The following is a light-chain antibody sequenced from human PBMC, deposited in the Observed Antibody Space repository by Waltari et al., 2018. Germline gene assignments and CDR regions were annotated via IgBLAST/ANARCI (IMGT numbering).Light chain of an antibody. CDR1: SSDVGGYPY. Sequence: QSALTQPASVSGSPGQSITTSCTGTSSDVGGYPYVSWYQHHPGKALKLMIHYVNKRPSGVSNRFSGSKSGNTASLTISVLQAEDEADYYCSSYTSISTFYVFGTGTKVTVL. CDR2: YVN. J-gene: IGLJ1*01. V-gene: IGLV2-14*03. CDR3: SSYTSISTFYV.